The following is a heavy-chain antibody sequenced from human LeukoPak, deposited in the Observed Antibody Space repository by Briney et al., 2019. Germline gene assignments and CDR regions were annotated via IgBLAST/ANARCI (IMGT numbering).Heavy chain of an antibody. Sequence: GGSLRLSCAASGFTFSDYYMSWIRQAPGKGLEWVSYISSSGSTIYYADSVKGRFTISRDNSKNTLYLQMNSLRAEDTAVYYCAKDEPEDYYDSSGYYGWRAFDIWGQGTMVTVSS. CDR2: ISSSGSTI. D-gene: IGHD3-22*01. V-gene: IGHV3-11*04. CDR1: GFTFSDYY. J-gene: IGHJ3*02. CDR3: AKDEPEDYYDSSGYYGWRAFDI.